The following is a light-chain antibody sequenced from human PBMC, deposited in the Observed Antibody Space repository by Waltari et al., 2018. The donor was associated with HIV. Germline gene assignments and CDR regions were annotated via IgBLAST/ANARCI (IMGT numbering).Light chain of an antibody. CDR1: SFNIGSNY. CDR3: GTWDNSLRAGV. J-gene: IGLJ2*01. Sequence: QAVLMQPPSVSAAPGQKVSISCSGNSFNIGSNYVSWYQQLPGRAPKLLIYNTNERPSGIPDRFSGSVSDTSATLGITGLQTGDEADYYCGTWDNSLRAGVFGGGTKLTVL. V-gene: IGLV1-51*01. CDR2: NTN.